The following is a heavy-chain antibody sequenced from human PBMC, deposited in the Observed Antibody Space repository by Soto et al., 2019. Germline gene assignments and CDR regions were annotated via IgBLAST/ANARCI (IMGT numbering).Heavy chain of an antibody. CDR3: AKAKLDYYDSSGPLMDI. V-gene: IGHV3-23*01. CDR1: GFTFSSYA. D-gene: IGHD3-22*01. CDR2: ISGSGGST. J-gene: IGHJ3*02. Sequence: GGSLRLSCAASGFTFSSYAMSWVRQAPGKGLEWVSAISGSGGSTYYADSVKGRFTISRDNSKNTLYLQMNSLRAEDTAVYYCAKAKLDYYDSSGPLMDIWGQGTMVTVSS.